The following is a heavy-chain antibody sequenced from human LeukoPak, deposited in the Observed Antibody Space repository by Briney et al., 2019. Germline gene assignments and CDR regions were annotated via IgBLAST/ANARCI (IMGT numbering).Heavy chain of an antibody. CDR1: GGTFSSYA. J-gene: IGHJ6*03. D-gene: IGHD3-3*01. V-gene: IGHV1-69*01. CDR2: IIPIFGTA. CDR3: ARGGYDYWSGTLYYYYYMDV. Sequence: ASVKVSCKASGGTFSSYAISWVRQAPGQGLEWMGGIIPIFGTANYAQKFQGRVTITSDESTSTTYSDLSSLSSEDTAVYYCARGGYDYWSGTLYYYYYMDVWGKGTTVTVSS.